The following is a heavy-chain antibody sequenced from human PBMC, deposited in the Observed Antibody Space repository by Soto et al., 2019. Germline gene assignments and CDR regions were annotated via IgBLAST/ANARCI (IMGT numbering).Heavy chain of an antibody. CDR2: IYYSGST. D-gene: IGHD2-2*01. V-gene: IGHV4-59*01. CDR3: ARVRTRYYYMDV. CDR1: GGSISSYY. J-gene: IGHJ6*03. Sequence: TLSLTCTVSGGSISSYYWSWIRQPPGKGLEWIGYIYYSGSTNYNPSLKSRVTISVDTSKNQFSLKLSSVTAADTAVYYCARVRTRYYYMDVWGKGTTVTVSS.